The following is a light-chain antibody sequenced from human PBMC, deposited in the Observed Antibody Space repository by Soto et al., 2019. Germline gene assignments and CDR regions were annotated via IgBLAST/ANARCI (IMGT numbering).Light chain of an antibody. CDR1: QSLSSTF. CDR3: QQYGGSPPLT. Sequence: EIVLTQSPGTLSLSPGQRATLSCRASQSLSSTFLAWYQQKPGQAPSLLIYGASIRVTGIPDRLSGSGSGTDFILPISRLEPEDFAVYYCQQYGGSPPLTFGGGTKLEIK. J-gene: IGKJ4*01. V-gene: IGKV3-20*01. CDR2: GAS.